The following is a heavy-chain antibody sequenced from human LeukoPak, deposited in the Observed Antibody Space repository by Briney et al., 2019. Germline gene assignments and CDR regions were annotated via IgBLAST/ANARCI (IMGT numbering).Heavy chain of an antibody. V-gene: IGHV3-48*03. CDR1: GFTFSNYE. Sequence: GGSLRLSCAASGFTFSNYEMNWVRQAPGKGLEWVSYISSSGSTIYYADSVKGRFTVSRDNVKNSLYLQMNSLRDEDTAVYYCAVFYGDEGNFDYWGQGTLVTVSS. D-gene: IGHD4-17*01. CDR2: ISSSGSTI. J-gene: IGHJ4*02. CDR3: AVFYGDEGNFDY.